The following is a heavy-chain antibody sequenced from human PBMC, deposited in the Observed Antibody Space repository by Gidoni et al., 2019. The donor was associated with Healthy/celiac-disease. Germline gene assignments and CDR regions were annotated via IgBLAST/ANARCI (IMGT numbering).Heavy chain of an antibody. CDR2: IIPIFGTA. J-gene: IGHJ6*02. V-gene: IGHV1-69*01. CDR1: GGTFSSYA. D-gene: IGHD6-13*01. CDR3: AGNSAVIGSSSYNYYYGMDV. Sequence: QVQLVQSGAEVKKPGSSVKVSCKASGGTFSSYAISWVRQAPGQGLEWMGGIIPIFGTANYAQKFQGRVTITADESTSTAYMELSSLRSEDTAVYYCAGNSAVIGSSSYNYYYGMDVWGQGTTVTVSS.